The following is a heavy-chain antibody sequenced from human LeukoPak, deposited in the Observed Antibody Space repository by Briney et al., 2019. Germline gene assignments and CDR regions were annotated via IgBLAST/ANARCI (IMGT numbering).Heavy chain of an antibody. Sequence: SETLSLTCTVSGGSISSYYWSWIRQPPGKGLEWIGYIYTSGSTYYNPSLKSRVTISVDTSKNQFSLKLSSVTAADTAVYYCARHEGGYDSNFDYWGQGTLVTVSS. CDR3: ARHEGGYDSNFDY. CDR2: IYTSGST. D-gene: IGHD5-12*01. J-gene: IGHJ4*02. CDR1: GGSISSYY. V-gene: IGHV4-4*09.